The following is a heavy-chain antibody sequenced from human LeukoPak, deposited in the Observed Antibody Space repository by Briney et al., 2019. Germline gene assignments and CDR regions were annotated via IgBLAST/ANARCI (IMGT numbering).Heavy chain of an antibody. Sequence: ASVKVSCEASGYTFTTYGLSWVRQAPGQGLEWMGWISVSTGNTRYAQKVQGRVTRTTDTSTSTAYMEVTNLRSDDTAVYYCVRDLGDDKSGVGYFDYWGQGTLVTVSS. V-gene: IGHV1-18*01. D-gene: IGHD3-22*01. CDR3: VRDLGDDKSGVGYFDY. CDR2: ISVSTGNT. J-gene: IGHJ4*02. CDR1: GYTFTTYG.